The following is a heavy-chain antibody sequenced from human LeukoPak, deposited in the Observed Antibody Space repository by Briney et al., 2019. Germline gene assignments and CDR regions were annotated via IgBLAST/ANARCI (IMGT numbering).Heavy chain of an antibody. D-gene: IGHD5-12*01. CDR2: INSDGSSI. CDR1: GFTFSSYW. V-gene: IGHV3-74*03. CDR3: AREGRVSGYDFDC. J-gene: IGHJ4*02. Sequence: PGGSLRLSCAASGFTFSSYWLHWVRQASGKGLVWVSRINSDGSSITYADSVKGRFTISRDNAKNTLYLQMNSLRVEDTAVYYCAREGRVSGYDFDCWGQGTLVTVSS.